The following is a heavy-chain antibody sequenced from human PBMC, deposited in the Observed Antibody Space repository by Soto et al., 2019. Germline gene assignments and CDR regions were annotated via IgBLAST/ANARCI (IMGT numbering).Heavy chain of an antibody. CDR3: ARGHYGVNWFDP. D-gene: IGHD4-17*01. CDR1: SGSISSSSW. J-gene: IGHJ5*02. CDR2: IYHSGST. V-gene: IGHV4-4*02. Sequence: SETLSLTCAVSSGSISSSSWWSWVRQPPGKGLEWIGEIYHSGSTNYNPSLKSRVTISVDKSKNQFSLKLSSVTAADTAVYYCARGHYGVNWFDPWGQGTLVTVSS.